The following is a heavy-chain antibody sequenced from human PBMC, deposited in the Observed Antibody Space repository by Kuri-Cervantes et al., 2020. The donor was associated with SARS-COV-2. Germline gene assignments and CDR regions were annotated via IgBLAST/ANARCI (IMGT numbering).Heavy chain of an antibody. V-gene: IGHV3-30*03. J-gene: IGHJ5*02. CDR1: GFTFSSYS. D-gene: IGHD4-11*01. CDR3: ARDAWAQKTTVNWFDP. Sequence: GGSLRLSCAASGFTFSSYSMNWVRQAPGKGLEWVAVISYDGSNKYYADSVKGRLTISRDNSKNTLYLQMNSLRAEDTAVYYCARDAWAQKTTVNWFDPWGQGTLVTVSS. CDR2: ISYDGSNK.